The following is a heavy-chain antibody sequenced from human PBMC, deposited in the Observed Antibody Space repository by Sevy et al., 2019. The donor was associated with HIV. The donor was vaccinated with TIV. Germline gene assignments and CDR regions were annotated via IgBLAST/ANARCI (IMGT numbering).Heavy chain of an antibody. Sequence: GGSLRLSCTASGFSISGYGMHWVRQVPGKGLEGVAIIWYDGTNKDYTDSVKGRFTITRDNSKNALYLQLNSLRVEDTDVYYCARESLAVAGIGYYFNYWGQVTLVTVSS. CDR1: GFSISGYG. V-gene: IGHV3-33*01. J-gene: IGHJ4*02. CDR3: ARESLAVAGIGYYFNY. CDR2: IWYDGTNK. D-gene: IGHD6-19*01.